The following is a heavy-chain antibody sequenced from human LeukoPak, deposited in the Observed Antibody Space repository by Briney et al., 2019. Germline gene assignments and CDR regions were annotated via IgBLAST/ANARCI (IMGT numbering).Heavy chain of an antibody. Sequence: SETLSLTCTVSGVSISSSSYYWGWIRQPPGKGLEWIGTIYYSGSTYYNPSLKSRVTISVDTSKNQFSLKLSSVTTADTAVYYCATRGRARDYWGQGTLVTVSS. CDR2: IYYSGST. V-gene: IGHV4-39*01. CDR3: ATRGRARDY. CDR1: GVSISSSSYY. D-gene: IGHD3-10*01. J-gene: IGHJ4*02.